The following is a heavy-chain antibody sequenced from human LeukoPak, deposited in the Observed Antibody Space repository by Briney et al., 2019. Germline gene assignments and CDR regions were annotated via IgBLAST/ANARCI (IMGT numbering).Heavy chain of an antibody. CDR1: GFTFSSYA. J-gene: IGHJ4*02. D-gene: IGHD6-13*01. Sequence: PGGSLRLSCAASGFTFSSYAMSWVRQAPGKGLEWVGRIKSKTDGGTTDYAAPVKGRFTISRDDSKNTLYLQMNSLKTEDTAVYYCTTDQGSWYFDYWGQGTLVTVSS. CDR2: IKSKTDGGTT. CDR3: TTDQGSWYFDY. V-gene: IGHV3-15*01.